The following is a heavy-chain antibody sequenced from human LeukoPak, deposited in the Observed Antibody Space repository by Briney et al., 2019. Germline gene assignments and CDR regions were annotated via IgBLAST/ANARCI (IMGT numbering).Heavy chain of an antibody. CDR3: ARHHMTDAFDI. CDR1: GFSISSYY. D-gene: IGHD2-21*01. Sequence: SETLSLTCTGSGFSISSYYWSWIRQPPGKGLEWIGYIYTSLSTNYNPSLKSLVTISVDTSKNQFSMTLSSVTAADTAVYYCARHHMTDAFDIWGQGTMVTVYS. J-gene: IGHJ3*02. V-gene: IGHV4-4*09. CDR2: IYTSLST.